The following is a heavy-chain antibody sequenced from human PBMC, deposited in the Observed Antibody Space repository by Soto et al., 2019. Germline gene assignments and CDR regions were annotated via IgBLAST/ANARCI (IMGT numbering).Heavy chain of an antibody. CDR3: ARDPLGDFPDYYYYGMDV. D-gene: IGHD4-17*01. CDR1: GFTFSSYW. V-gene: IGHV3-74*01. Sequence: GGSLRLSCAASGFTFSSYWMHWVRQAPGKGLVWVSRINSDGSSTSYADSVKGRFTISRDNAKNTLYLQMNSLRAEDTAVYYCARDPLGDFPDYYYYGMDVWGQGTTVTVSS. J-gene: IGHJ6*02. CDR2: INSDGSST.